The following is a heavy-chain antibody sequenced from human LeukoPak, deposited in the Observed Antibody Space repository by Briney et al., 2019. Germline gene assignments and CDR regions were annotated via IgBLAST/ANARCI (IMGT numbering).Heavy chain of an antibody. J-gene: IGHJ4*02. V-gene: IGHV3-53*01. D-gene: IGHD4-17*01. CDR1: GFTVSSNY. CDR3: AGVRVTTTLIDY. Sequence: GGSLRLSCAASGFTVSSNYMSWVRQAPGKGLEWVSVIYSGGSTYYADSVKGRFTISRDNSKNTLYLQMNSLRAEDTAVYYCAGVRVTTTLIDYWGQGALVTVSS. CDR2: IYSGGST.